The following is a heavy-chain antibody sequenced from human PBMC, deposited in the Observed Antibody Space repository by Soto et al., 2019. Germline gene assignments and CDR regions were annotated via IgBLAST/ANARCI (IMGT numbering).Heavy chain of an antibody. CDR3: ARLRPFVAAAPRSGWFDP. V-gene: IGHV1-3*01. CDR2: INAGNGNT. D-gene: IGHD6-13*01. J-gene: IGHJ5*02. CDR1: GYTFTSYA. Sequence: ASVKVSCKASGYTFTSYAMHWVRQAPGQRLEWMGWINAGNGNTKYSQKFQGRVTITRDTSASTAYMELSSLRSEDTAVYYCARLRPFVAAAPRSGWFDPWGQGTLVTVPQ.